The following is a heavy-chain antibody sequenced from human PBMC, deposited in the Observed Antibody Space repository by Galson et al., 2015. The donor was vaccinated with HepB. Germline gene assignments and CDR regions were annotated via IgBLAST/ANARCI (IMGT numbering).Heavy chain of an antibody. J-gene: IGHJ4*02. CDR1: GFTFSSYG. V-gene: IGHV3-30*02. D-gene: IGHD3-22*01. CDR2: IRYDGSIK. CDR3: AKDPRVDYYDSSHFDY. Sequence: SLRLSCAASGFTFSSYGMHWVRQAPGKGLEWVAFIRYDGSIKYYADSVKGRFTISRDNSKNTLYLQMNSLRAEDTAVYYCAKDPRVDYYDSSHFDYWGQGTLVTVSS.